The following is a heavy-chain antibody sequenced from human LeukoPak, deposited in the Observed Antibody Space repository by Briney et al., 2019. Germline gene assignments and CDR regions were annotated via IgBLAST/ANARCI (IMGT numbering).Heavy chain of an antibody. Sequence: GGSLRLSCAASGFTFSSYSMNWVRQAPGKGLEWGSSISSSSSYIYYADSVKGRFTISRDNAKNSLYLQMNSLRAEDTAVYYCAREAIDIVVVVAAHDAFDIWGQGTMVTVSS. D-gene: IGHD2-15*01. CDR1: GFTFSSYS. CDR2: ISSSSSYI. J-gene: IGHJ3*02. V-gene: IGHV3-21*01. CDR3: AREAIDIVVVVAAHDAFDI.